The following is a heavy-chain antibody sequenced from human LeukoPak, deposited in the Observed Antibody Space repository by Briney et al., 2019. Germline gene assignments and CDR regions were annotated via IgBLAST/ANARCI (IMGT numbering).Heavy chain of an antibody. Sequence: PGGSLRLSCTAAGFTFSTYAMGWARQAPGKGLEWVSGIGSDGVDTYYPDSMKGRFTISRDNSKNTVYLQINSLRAEDTALYYYMRAYTTSGAYSEPWGQGTLVTVSS. V-gene: IGHV3-23*01. CDR2: IGSDGVDT. CDR1: GFTFSTYA. D-gene: IGHD2-2*02. J-gene: IGHJ4*02. CDR3: MRAYTTSGAYSEP.